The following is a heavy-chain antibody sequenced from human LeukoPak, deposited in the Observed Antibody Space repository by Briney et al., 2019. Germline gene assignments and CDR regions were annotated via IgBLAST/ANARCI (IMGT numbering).Heavy chain of an antibody. V-gene: IGHV4-4*07. Sequence: SETLSLTCSVSGGPISSSYWSWIRQPAGKGLEWIGRIHTSGSTNYNPSLKSRVSMSLDTSQNQVSLKVRSVTAADTAVYYCAKGAGTTTYMWFDPWGQGTLVAVSS. CDR2: IHTSGST. CDR3: AKGAGTTTYMWFDP. D-gene: IGHD1-1*01. CDR1: GGPISSSY. J-gene: IGHJ5*02.